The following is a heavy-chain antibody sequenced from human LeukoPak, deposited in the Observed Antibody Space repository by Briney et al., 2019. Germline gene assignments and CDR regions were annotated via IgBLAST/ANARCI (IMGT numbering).Heavy chain of an antibody. J-gene: IGHJ6*02. CDR1: GGSISSSPYY. CDR3: ARIAYDALDSYYYGMDV. Sequence: SETLSLTCTVSGGSISSSPYYWIWIRQHPGKGLEWIGYITYSGNTYYYPALNSRVTVSLDTSKTQFSLKLSSVTAADTAVYYCARIAYDALDSYYYGMDVWGQGTTVTVSS. D-gene: IGHD3-3*01. CDR2: ITYSGNT. V-gene: IGHV4-31*03.